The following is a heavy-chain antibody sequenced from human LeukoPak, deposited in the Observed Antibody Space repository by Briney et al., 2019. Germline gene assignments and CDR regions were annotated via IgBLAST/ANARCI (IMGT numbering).Heavy chain of an antibody. CDR2: IYHYGST. Sequence: SQTLSLTCTVSGDSISSGVYYWSWIRQPPGKGLEWIGYIYHYGSTFYNPSLKSRVTISIHPSKNQFSLKLFSVTAADTAVYYCARDHPGGYMAAVDWGQGTLVSVSS. V-gene: IGHV4-30-2*01. J-gene: IGHJ4*02. CDR3: ARDHPGGYMAAVD. D-gene: IGHD5-24*01. CDR1: GDSISSGVYY.